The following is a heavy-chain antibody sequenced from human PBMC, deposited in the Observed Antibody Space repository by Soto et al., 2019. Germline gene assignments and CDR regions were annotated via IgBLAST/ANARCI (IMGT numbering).Heavy chain of an antibody. Sequence: GGSLRLSCAASGFTVSSNYMSWVRQAPGKGLEWVSVIYSGGSTYYADSVKGRFTISRDNSKNTLYLQMNSLRAEDTAVYYCARDQSPDYYDSSGYYGYYYYYGMDVWGQGTTVTVSS. CDR2: IYSGGST. V-gene: IGHV3-66*01. CDR3: ARDQSPDYYDSSGYYGYYYYYGMDV. CDR1: GFTVSSNY. D-gene: IGHD3-22*01. J-gene: IGHJ6*02.